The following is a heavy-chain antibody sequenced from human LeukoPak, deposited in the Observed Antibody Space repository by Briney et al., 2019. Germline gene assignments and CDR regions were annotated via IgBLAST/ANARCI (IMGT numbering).Heavy chain of an antibody. CDR3: AREEMATITDSPYYYYGMDV. Sequence: ASVKVSCKASGYTFTSYDISWVRQAPGQGLEWMGIINPSGGSTSYAQKFQGRVTMTRDTSTSTVYMELSSLRSEDTAVYYCAREEMATITDSPYYYYGMDVWGQGTTVTVSS. J-gene: IGHJ6*02. CDR1: GYTFTSYD. V-gene: IGHV1-46*01. CDR2: INPSGGST. D-gene: IGHD5-24*01.